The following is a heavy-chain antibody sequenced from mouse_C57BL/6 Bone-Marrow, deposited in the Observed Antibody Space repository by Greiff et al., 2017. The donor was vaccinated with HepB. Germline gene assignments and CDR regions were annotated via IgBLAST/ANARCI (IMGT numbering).Heavy chain of an antibody. CDR3: ARPGTYAMDY. CDR2: ISSGSSTI. J-gene: IGHJ4*01. Sequence: EVMLVESGGGLVKPGGSLKLSCAASGFTFSDYGMHWVRQTPEKGLEWVAYISSGSSTIYYADTVKGRVTISRDNAKNTLFLQMTSLRSEDTAMYYCARPGTYAMDYWGQGTSVTVSS. V-gene: IGHV5-17*01. D-gene: IGHD3-3*01. CDR1: GFTFSDYG.